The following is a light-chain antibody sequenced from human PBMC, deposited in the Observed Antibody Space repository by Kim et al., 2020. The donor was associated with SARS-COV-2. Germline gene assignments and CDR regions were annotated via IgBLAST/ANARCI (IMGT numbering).Light chain of an antibody. CDR1: SLRNYF. Sequence: SSELTQDPAVSVALGQTVIITCQGDSLRNYFASWYQQKPGQAPLLVMYGGDNRPSGIPDRFSSSRSGSTASLTITASQPEDEADYYCCSRDTSGDHVLFGGGTQLTVL. CDR3: CSRDTSGDHVL. CDR2: GGD. J-gene: IGLJ3*02. V-gene: IGLV3-19*01.